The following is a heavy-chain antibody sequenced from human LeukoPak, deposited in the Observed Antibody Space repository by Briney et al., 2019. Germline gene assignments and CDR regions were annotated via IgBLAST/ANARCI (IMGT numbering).Heavy chain of an antibody. Sequence: PGGSLRLSCEASGFTFSSYWMHWVRQAPAKGPEWVSRIQNDGSSTVYAHSVQGRFTISRDNAKNTLYLQMNTLRVEDTAVYYCVCYGIAPPYWGQGTLVTVSS. CDR3: VCYGIAPPY. CDR2: IQNDGSST. V-gene: IGHV3-74*01. J-gene: IGHJ4*02. D-gene: IGHD2-8*01. CDR1: GFTFSSYW.